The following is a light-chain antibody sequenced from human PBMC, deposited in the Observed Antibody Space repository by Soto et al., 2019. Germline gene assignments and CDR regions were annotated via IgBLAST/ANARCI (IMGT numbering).Light chain of an antibody. V-gene: IGKV4-1*01. J-gene: IGKJ2*01. CDR2: WAS. Sequence: DIVMTQSPDSLAVSLGERVTINCKSSQSVLSSSNNKNYLAWYQQKPGQPPKLLIHWASTRESGVPDRFSGSGSGTDFTLTISSMQAEDVAVYSCQQYYSTRTFGQGTKLEIK. CDR3: QQYYSTRT. CDR1: QSVLSSSNNKNY.